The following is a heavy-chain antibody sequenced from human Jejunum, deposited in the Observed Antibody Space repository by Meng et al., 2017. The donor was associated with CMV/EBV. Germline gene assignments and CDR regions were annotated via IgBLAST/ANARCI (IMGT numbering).Heavy chain of an antibody. J-gene: IGHJ4*02. CDR3: VTEGFDY. V-gene: IGHV3-23*01. Sequence: SCEASGFTFSSYALSWVRQAPGKGLEWVSVISADGGSTNNADSVKGRFIVSRDNSKNTVYLQMNSLRAEDTAVYYCVTEGFDYWGQGSLVTVPS. CDR2: ISADGGST. CDR1: GFTFSSYA.